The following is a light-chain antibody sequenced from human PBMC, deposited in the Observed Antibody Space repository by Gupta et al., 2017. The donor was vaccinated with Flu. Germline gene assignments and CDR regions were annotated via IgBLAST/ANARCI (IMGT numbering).Light chain of an antibody. Sequence: QSVLPQPPSVSAAPGQQVTISCSGSSSNIGNNYVSWYQQLPGTAPKLLIYENNKRPSGIPDRFSGSKSGTSATLGITGLQTGDEADYYCGTWDSSLSADVVFGGGTKLTVL. J-gene: IGLJ2*01. CDR2: ENN. CDR1: SSNIGNNY. V-gene: IGLV1-51*02. CDR3: GTWDSSLSADVV.